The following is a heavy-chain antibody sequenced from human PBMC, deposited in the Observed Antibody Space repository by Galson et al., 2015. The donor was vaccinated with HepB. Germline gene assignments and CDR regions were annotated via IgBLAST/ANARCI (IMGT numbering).Heavy chain of an antibody. CDR2: INRNSINI. D-gene: IGHD2-8*01. CDR3: AKNKGHGVEWTSLDT. CDR1: GFTFDDYA. Sequence: SLRLSCAASGFTFDDYAMHWVRQAPGKGLEWVSGINRNSINIGYTDSVKGRFTISRDNGKNSLYLQMNSLRTEDTALYYCAKNKGHGVEWTSLDTWGQGTLVTVSS. V-gene: IGHV3-9*01. J-gene: IGHJ5*02.